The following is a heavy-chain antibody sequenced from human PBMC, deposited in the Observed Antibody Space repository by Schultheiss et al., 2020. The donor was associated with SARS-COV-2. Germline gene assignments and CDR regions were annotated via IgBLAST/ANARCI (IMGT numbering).Heavy chain of an antibody. D-gene: IGHD6-13*01. CDR1: GYTFTSHG. Sequence: SVKVSCKASGYTFTSHGLIWVRQAPGQGLEWMGGIIPIFGTANYAQKFQGRVTITADESTSTAYMELRSLRSDDTAVYYCARDSRGIAAAGLDYWGQGTLVTVSS. CDR3: ARDSRGIAAAGLDY. V-gene: IGHV1-69*13. J-gene: IGHJ4*02. CDR2: IIPIFGTA.